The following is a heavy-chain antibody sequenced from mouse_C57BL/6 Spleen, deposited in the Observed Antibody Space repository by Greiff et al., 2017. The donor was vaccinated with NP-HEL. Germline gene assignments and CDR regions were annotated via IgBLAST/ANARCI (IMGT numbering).Heavy chain of an antibody. V-gene: IGHV1-26*01. J-gene: IGHJ4*01. CDR2: INPNNGGI. CDR3: ARGAHKYGGSDALDY. D-gene: IGHD1-1*01. Sequence: VQLQQSGPELVKPGASVKISCKASGYTFTDYDMNWVKQSHGKSLEWIGVINPNNGGISYNQKFKGKATLTVDKSSSTVDMELRSLTSEDSAVYDCARGAHKYGGSDALDYWGQGTSVTVSA. CDR1: GYTFTDYD.